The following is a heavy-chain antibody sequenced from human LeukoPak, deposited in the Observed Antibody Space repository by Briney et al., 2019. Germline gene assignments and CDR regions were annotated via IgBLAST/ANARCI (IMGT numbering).Heavy chain of an antibody. Sequence: GGSLRLSCTASGFTFSTYRMNWVRQAPGKGLEWVSSISSSSSYIYYADSVNGRFTISRDNAKNSLFLQMNSLRAEDTAVYYCAREVRVTTVLDYWGQGTQVTVFS. CDR2: ISSSSSYI. J-gene: IGHJ4*02. D-gene: IGHD4-17*01. V-gene: IGHV3-21*06. CDR1: GFTFSTYR. CDR3: AREVRVTTVLDY.